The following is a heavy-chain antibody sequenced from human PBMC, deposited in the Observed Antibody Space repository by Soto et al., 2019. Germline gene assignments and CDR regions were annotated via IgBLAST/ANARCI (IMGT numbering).Heavy chain of an antibody. CDR3: ARDDSGFSGSHYIDYFNY. CDR2: IIPIFGTA. Sequence: SVKVSCKASGGTFSSYAISWVRQAPGQGLEWMGGIIPIFGTANYAQKFQGRVTFTRDTSAGTVYMQLSSLTSEDTAVYYCARDDSGFSGSHYIDYFNYWGQGALVTVSS. CDR1: GGTFSSYA. D-gene: IGHD1-26*01. V-gene: IGHV1-69*05. J-gene: IGHJ4*02.